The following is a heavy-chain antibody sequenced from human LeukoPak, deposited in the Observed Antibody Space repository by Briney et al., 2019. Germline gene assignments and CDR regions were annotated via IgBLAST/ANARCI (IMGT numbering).Heavy chain of an antibody. Sequence: GASVKVSCRASGYTFSGYFMRWVRQAPGQGLEWMGWIYPNSGGTKYAQKFQGRVTMTRDTSTSTIYMELSSLRSDDTAVYYCARFSGSSNFDYWGQGTLVTVSS. D-gene: IGHD1-26*01. CDR1: GYTFSGYF. V-gene: IGHV1-2*02. J-gene: IGHJ4*02. CDR2: IYPNSGGT. CDR3: ARFSGSSNFDY.